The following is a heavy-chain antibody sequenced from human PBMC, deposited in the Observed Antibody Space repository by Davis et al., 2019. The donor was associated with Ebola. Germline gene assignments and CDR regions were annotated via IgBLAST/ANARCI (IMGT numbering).Heavy chain of an antibody. D-gene: IGHD3-22*01. CDR1: GDSITNYY. CDR3: ARADTYYDSSGYCLDY. Sequence: PSETLSLTCTVSGDSITNYYWNWIRQPPGKGLEWIGNIYYSGTTDYNPSLRSRVTISVDTSKSQFSLRLSSVTAADTAVYYCARADTYYDSSGYCLDYWGQGTLVTVSS. V-gene: IGHV4-59*01. J-gene: IGHJ4*02. CDR2: IYYSGTT.